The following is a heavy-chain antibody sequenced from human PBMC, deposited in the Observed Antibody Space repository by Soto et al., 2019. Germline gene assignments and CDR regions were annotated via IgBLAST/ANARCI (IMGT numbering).Heavy chain of an antibody. CDR1: GGSLGSYY. CDR3: ARYSSGYLWYFDY. Sequence: ASETLSLTCTVSGGSLGSYYWSWIRQPAGKGLEWIGRIYTSGSTNYNPSLKSRVTMSVDTSRNQFSLELSSVTAADTAVYYCARYSSGYLWYFDYWGQGTLVTVSS. V-gene: IGHV4-4*07. D-gene: IGHD3-22*01. J-gene: IGHJ4*02. CDR2: IYTSGST.